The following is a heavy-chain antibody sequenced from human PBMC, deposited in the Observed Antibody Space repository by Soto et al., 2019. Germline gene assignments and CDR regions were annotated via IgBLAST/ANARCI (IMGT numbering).Heavy chain of an antibody. CDR3: ARTIAMGYSDSSGYYSH. J-gene: IGHJ1*01. CDR1: GGTFSSYA. V-gene: IGHV1-69*01. CDR2: IIPIFGTA. D-gene: IGHD3-22*01. Sequence: QVQLVQSGAEVKKPGSSVKVSCKASGGTFSSYAISWVRQAPGQGLEWMGGIIPIFGTANYAQKFQGRVTITADESTSTAYMELSSLRSEDTAVYYCARTIAMGYSDSSGYYSHWGQGTLVTVSS.